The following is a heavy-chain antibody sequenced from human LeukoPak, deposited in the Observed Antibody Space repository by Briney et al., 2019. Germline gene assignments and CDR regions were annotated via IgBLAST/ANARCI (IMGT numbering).Heavy chain of an antibody. J-gene: IGHJ6*02. V-gene: IGHV1-2*02. D-gene: IGHD6-19*01. CDR3: AREVGIAVAGYYYYYYGMDV. Sequence: ASVKVSCKASGYTFTGYYMHWVRQAPGQGLEWMGWINPNSGGTNYAQEFQGRVTMTRDTSISTAYMELSRLRSDDTAVYYCAREVGIAVAGYYYYYYGMDVWGQGTTVTVSS. CDR1: GYTFTGYY. CDR2: INPNSGGT.